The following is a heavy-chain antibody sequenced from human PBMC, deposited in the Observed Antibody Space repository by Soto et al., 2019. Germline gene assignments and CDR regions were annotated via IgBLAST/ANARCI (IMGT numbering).Heavy chain of an antibody. D-gene: IGHD3-3*01. J-gene: IGHJ5*02. CDR2: IYSSGGT. V-gene: IGHV4-4*07. CDR3: ARGQRFSDSFDP. Sequence: SETLSLTCTVSGGTISGYYWTWIRQSAGKGLEWIGRIYSSGGTKYNPSLKSRVTMSLDTSKNQFSLRLSSVTAADTAVYYCARGQRFSDSFDPWGQGTLVTVSS. CDR1: GGTISGYY.